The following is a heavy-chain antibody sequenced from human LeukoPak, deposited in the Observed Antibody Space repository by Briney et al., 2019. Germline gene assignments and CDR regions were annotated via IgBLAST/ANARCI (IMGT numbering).Heavy chain of an antibody. CDR2: ISSSSSYI. J-gene: IGHJ4*02. V-gene: IGHV3-21*01. D-gene: IGHD6-13*01. Sequence: PGGSLRLSCAASGFTFSGYSMNWVRQAPGKGLEWVSSISSSSSYIYYADSVKGRFTISRDNAKNSLYLQMNSLRAEDTAVYYCARESIAAAPFDYWGQGTLVTVSS. CDR3: ARESIAAAPFDY. CDR1: GFTFSGYS.